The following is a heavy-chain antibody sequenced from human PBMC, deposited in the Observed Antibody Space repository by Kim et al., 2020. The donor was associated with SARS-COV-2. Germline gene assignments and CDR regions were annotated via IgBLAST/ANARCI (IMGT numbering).Heavy chain of an antibody. J-gene: IGHJ5*02. CDR2: IYYSGST. Sequence: SETLSLTCTVSGGSISSGGYYWSWILQHPGKGLEWIGYIYYSGSTYYNPSLKSRVTISVDTSKNQFSLKLSSVTAADTAVYYCARVVVGATGWFDPWGQGTLVTVSS. D-gene: IGHD2-15*01. CDR3: ARVVVGATGWFDP. V-gene: IGHV4-31*03. CDR1: GGSISSGGYY.